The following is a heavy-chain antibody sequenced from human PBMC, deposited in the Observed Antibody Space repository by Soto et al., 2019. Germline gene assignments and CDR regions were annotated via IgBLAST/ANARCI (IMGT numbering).Heavy chain of an antibody. CDR2: ISTYSGNT. J-gene: IGHJ4*02. V-gene: IGHV1-18*01. CDR3: ATSDNSGYDQPVVY. CDR1: GCTFTAYG. Sequence: ASVKVSCKASGCTFTAYGISWVRQAPGQGLEWMAWISTYSGNTDFAQKVQGRVTLTADTSTSTAYMELRNLTSDDTAMYYCATSDNSGYDQPVVYWGQGTLVTVSS. D-gene: IGHD3-22*01.